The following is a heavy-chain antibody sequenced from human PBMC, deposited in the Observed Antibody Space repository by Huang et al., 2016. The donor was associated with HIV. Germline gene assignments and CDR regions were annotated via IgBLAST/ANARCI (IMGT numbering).Heavy chain of an antibody. CDR3: ARDPYYSNRWKRNDASFL. V-gene: IGHV1-18*01. D-gene: IGHD4-4*01. CDR1: GYDFGSYG. CDR2: IGSDSRDT. J-gene: IGHJ3*01. Sequence: QVQLVQSGGEVMQPGASVRVSCKASGYDFGSYGLSWGRQAPGRGLECGGGIGSDSRDTSSAQKVQGRVTMTTDTSTTTTYMELRSLRSDDTAMYYCARDPYYSNRWKRNDASFLWGQGTMITVSS.